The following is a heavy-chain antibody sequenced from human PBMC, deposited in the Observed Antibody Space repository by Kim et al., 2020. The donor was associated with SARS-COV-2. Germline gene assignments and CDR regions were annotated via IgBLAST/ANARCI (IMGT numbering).Heavy chain of an antibody. CDR1: GYTFTGYY. V-gene: IGHV1-2*02. CDR3: ARVGIAAAGYYYYGMDV. D-gene: IGHD6-13*01. J-gene: IGHJ6*02. Sequence: ASVKVSCKASGYTFTGYYMHWVRQAPGQGLEWMGWINPNSGGTNYAQKFHGRVTMTRDTSISTAYMELSRLRSDDTAVYYCARVGIAAAGYYYYGMDVWGQGTTVTVSS. CDR2: INPNSGGT.